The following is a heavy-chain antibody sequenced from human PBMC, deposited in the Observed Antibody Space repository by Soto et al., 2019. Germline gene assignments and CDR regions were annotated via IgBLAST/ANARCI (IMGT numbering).Heavy chain of an antibody. V-gene: IGHV5-10-1*01. CDR3: AGTTVTENYYYGMDV. Sequence: PXESLKISCTGSGYSFTSYWISWVRQMPGKGLEWMGRIDPSDSYTNYSPSFQGHVTISADKSISTAYLQWSSLKASDTAMYYCAGTTVTENYYYGMDVWGQGTTVTVSS. CDR2: IDPSDSYT. D-gene: IGHD4-4*01. J-gene: IGHJ6*02. CDR1: GYSFTSYW.